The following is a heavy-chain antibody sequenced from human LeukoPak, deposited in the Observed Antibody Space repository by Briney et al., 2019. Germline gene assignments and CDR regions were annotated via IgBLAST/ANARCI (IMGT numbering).Heavy chain of an antibody. CDR3: ARSRSNFYYYMDV. Sequence: SGPALVKPTQTLTLTCTFSGFSLSTTGMSVSWVRQPPGKALEWLAVAAWDDYDTFYSSSLKTRPAISRDASKSQVVLSVTNVDPVDTATYYCARSRSNFYYYMDVWGQGTTVTVSS. D-gene: IGHD5/OR15-5a*01. CDR2: AAWDDYDT. V-gene: IGHV2-70*20. J-gene: IGHJ6*03. CDR1: GFSLSTTGMS.